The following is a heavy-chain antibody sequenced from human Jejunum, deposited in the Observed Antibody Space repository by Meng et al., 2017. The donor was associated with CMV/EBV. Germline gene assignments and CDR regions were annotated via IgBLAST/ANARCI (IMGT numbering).Heavy chain of an antibody. CDR1: GFSFSTYW. V-gene: IGHV3-7*01. Sequence: SCAASGFSFSTYWMTWVRQAPGKGLEYVAQIKEDGIDKYYVDSVKGRFTISRDNAKNSLYLQMNSLRAEDTAVYYCVSRGSTGQNWGQGMPVTVSS. CDR3: VSRGSTGQN. D-gene: IGHD1-26*01. CDR2: IKEDGIDK. J-gene: IGHJ4*02.